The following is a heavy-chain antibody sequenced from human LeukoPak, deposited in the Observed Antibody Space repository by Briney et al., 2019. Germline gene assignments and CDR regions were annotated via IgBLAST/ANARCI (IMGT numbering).Heavy chain of an antibody. D-gene: IGHD6-19*01. CDR1: GYTFTSYY. Sequence: ASVKVSCKASGYTFTSYYMHWVRQAPGQGLEWMGIINPSGGSTSYAQKFQGRVTMTRDTSTSTVYMELRSLRSDDTAVYYCARVIAVAGSTVDYWGQGTLVTVSS. CDR2: INPSGGST. J-gene: IGHJ4*02. V-gene: IGHV1-46*01. CDR3: ARVIAVAGSTVDY.